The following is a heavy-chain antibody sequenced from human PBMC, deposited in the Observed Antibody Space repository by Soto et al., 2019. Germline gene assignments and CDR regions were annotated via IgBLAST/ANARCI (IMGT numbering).Heavy chain of an antibody. Sequence: QVQLVESGGGVVQPGRSLRLSCAASGFTFSTYGINCVRQAPGKGLEWLAVISKDGTNKYYAESVKGRFTSPRDNSKTPLYLPMNSLRAEDTAESYCAKEMALGVVSIDAFDVWGKGTMVTVSS. CDR3: AKEMALGVVSIDAFDV. CDR1: GFTFSTYG. D-gene: IGHD3-3*01. J-gene: IGHJ3*01. V-gene: IGHV3-30*18. CDR2: ISKDGTNK.